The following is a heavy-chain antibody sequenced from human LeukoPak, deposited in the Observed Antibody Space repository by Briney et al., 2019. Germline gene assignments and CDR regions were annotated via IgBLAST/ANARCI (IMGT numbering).Heavy chain of an antibody. J-gene: IGHJ4*02. CDR2: ISYDGSNK. V-gene: IGHV3-30-3*01. Sequence: GGSLRLSCAASGFTFSSYAMSWVRQAPGKGLEWVAVISYDGSNKYYADSVKGRFTISRDNSKNTLYLQMNSLRAEDTAVYYCARVDGSSRAFDYWGQGTLVTVSS. CDR3: ARVDGSSRAFDY. D-gene: IGHD6-13*01. CDR1: GFTFSSYA.